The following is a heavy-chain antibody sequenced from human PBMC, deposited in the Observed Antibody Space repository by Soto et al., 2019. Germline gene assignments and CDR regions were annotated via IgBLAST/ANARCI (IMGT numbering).Heavy chain of an antibody. D-gene: IGHD1-26*01. CDR2: IWYDGSNK. J-gene: IGHJ6*02. CDR1: GFTFSSYG. Sequence: PGGSLRLSCAASGFTFSSYGMHWVRQAPGKGLEWVAVIWYDGSNKYYADSVKGRFTISRDNSKNTLYLQMNSLRAEDTAVYYCARYSGTYHGLDVWGQGTTVTVSS. V-gene: IGHV3-33*01. CDR3: ARYSGTYHGLDV.